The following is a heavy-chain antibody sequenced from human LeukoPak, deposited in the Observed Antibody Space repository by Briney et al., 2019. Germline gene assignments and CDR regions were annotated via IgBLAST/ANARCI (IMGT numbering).Heavy chain of an antibody. J-gene: IGHJ6*02. CDR1: GFTFSGSA. CDR3: TTYYGSGSYYRLGSREDV. D-gene: IGHD3-10*01. CDR2: IRSKANSCAT. V-gene: IGHV3-73*01. Sequence: PGGSLRLSCAASGFTFSGSAMHWVRQASGKGLEWVGRIRSKANSCATAYAASVKGRFTISRDDSKNTAYLQMNSLKTEDTAVYYCTTYYGSGSYYRLGSREDVWGQGTTVTVSS.